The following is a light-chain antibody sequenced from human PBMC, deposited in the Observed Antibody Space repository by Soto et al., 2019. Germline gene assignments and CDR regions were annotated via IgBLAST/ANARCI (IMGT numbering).Light chain of an antibody. CDR1: YDISSS. CDR3: QQLSHYPYT. J-gene: IGKJ2*01. CDR2: DSS. V-gene: IGKV1-9*01. Sequence: IQLTQSPSFLSASVEDRVTISCRASYDISSSLAWYQQEPGKPPKLLIYDSSTLQTGVPSRFTGSGSGRKFTLTISGLQFGDFAPYFCQQLSHYPYTFDQGTKLEI.